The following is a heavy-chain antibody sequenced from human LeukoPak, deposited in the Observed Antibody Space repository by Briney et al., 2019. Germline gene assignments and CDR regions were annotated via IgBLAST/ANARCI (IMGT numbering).Heavy chain of an antibody. CDR2: IYTSGST. CDR3: ARDSSGEDFWSGYYSLSEDYFDY. J-gene: IGHJ4*02. D-gene: IGHD3-3*01. CDR1: GGSISSYY. V-gene: IGHV4-4*07. Sequence: SETLSLTCTVSGGSISSYYWIWLREPAGKGRECIGRIYTSGSTNYNPSLKSRVTISVDTSKNQFSLKVSSVTAADTAVYYCARDSSGEDFWSGYYSLSEDYFDYCGQRTLVTISS.